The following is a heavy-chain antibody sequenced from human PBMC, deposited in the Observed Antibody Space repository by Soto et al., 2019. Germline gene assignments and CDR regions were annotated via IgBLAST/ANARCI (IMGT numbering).Heavy chain of an antibody. CDR3: ARDQLIAVAGNSFGY. CDR1: GYTFTGYY. D-gene: IGHD6-19*01. V-gene: IGHV1-2*04. Sequence: ASVKVSCKASGYTFTGYYMHCVRQAPGQGLEWMGWINPNSGGTNYAQKFQGWVTMTRDTSISTAYMELSRLRSDDTAVYYCARDQLIAVAGNSFGYWGQGTLVTVSS. CDR2: INPNSGGT. J-gene: IGHJ4*02.